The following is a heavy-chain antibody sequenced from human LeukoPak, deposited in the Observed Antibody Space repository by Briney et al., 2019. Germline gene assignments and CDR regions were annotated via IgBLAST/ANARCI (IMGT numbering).Heavy chain of an antibody. CDR2: ISYDGSNK. J-gene: IGHJ5*02. Sequence: GGSLRLSCAASGFTFSSYAMHWVRQAPGKGLEWVAVISYDGSNKYYADSVKGRFTISRDNSKNTLYLQMNSLRAEDTAVYYCARDYDILSGSYWFDPWGQGTLVTVSS. D-gene: IGHD3-9*01. CDR3: ARDYDILSGSYWFDP. V-gene: IGHV3-30*04. CDR1: GFTFSSYA.